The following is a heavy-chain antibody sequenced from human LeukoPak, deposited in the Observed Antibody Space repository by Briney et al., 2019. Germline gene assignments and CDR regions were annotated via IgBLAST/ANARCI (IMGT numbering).Heavy chain of an antibody. CDR2: ISGSGGST. V-gene: IGHV3-23*01. CDR3: AKAGVGGTKVPAVWFDP. CDR1: GFTFSSYA. D-gene: IGHD1-26*01. J-gene: IGHJ5*02. Sequence: PGGSLRLSCAASGFTFSSYAMSWVRQAPGQGREWVSAISGSGGSTYYADSVKGRFTISRDNSKDTLYLQMNSLRAEDTAVYYCAKAGVGGTKVPAVWFDPWGQGTLVTVSS.